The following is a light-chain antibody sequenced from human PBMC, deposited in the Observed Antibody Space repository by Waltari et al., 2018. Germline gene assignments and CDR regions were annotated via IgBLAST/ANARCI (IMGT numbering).Light chain of an antibody. CDR1: QSISKY. V-gene: IGKV3-20*01. J-gene: IGKJ1*01. Sequence: EIMLTQSPGTLSLSPGERATLSCRASQSISKYLAWYQQKPGQPPRLLIYDASSRATGIPDRLSGSGSGTDFSITISRLEPEDFAVYYCQKYGTLPATFGQGTKVEIK. CDR2: DAS. CDR3: QKYGTLPAT.